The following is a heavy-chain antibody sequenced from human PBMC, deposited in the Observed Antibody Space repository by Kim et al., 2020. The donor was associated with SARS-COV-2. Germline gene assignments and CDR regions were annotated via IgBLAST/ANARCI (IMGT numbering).Heavy chain of an antibody. Sequence: ASVKVSCKASGYTFTSYYMHWVRQAPGQGLEWMGIINPSGGSTSYAQKFQGRVTMTRDTSTSTVYMELSSLRSEDTAVYYCARDPPLFWYSSSWYNTGMDVWGQGTTVTVSS. CDR2: INPSGGST. CDR3: ARDPPLFWYSSSWYNTGMDV. CDR1: GYTFTSYY. J-gene: IGHJ6*02. V-gene: IGHV1-46*01. D-gene: IGHD6-13*01.